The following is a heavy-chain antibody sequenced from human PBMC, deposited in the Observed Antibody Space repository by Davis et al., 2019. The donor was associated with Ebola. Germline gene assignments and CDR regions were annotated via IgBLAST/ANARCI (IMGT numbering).Heavy chain of an antibody. J-gene: IGHJ6*02. D-gene: IGHD5-18*01. CDR2: ISGSGGST. V-gene: IGHV3-23*01. CDR3: ARKAPRYSYGNGYYYYGMDV. CDR1: AITFSSYA. Sequence: GGSLRLSCADSAITFSSYAMTWVRQAPGKGLEWVSAISGSGGSTYYADSVKGRFTISRDNSKNTLYLQMNSLRAEDTAVYYCARKAPRYSYGNGYYYYGMDVWGQGTTVTVSS.